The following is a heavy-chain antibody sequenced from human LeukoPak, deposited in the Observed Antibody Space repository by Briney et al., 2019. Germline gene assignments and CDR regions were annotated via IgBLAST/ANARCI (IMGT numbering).Heavy chain of an antibody. V-gene: IGHV3-53*01. J-gene: IGHJ4*02. CDR3: ASGGMGARKFYSDPFHY. D-gene: IGHD2-15*01. CDR2: LYSRGSA. CDR1: GFTVSTNY. Sequence: GGSLRLSCAASGFTVSTNYMSWVRQAPEKGLEWVSILYSRGSAYYAHSVKGRFTISRDDSKNTLYLQMNSLRAEDTAVYYCASGGMGARKFYSDPFHYWGQGTLVTVSS.